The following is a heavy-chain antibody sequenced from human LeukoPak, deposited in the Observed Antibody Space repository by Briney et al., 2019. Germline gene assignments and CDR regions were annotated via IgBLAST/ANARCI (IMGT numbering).Heavy chain of an antibody. D-gene: IGHD3-9*01. V-gene: IGHV5-51*01. CDR2: IYPGDSDT. CDR3: ARQNYDILTGSPDAFDI. Sequence: GESLKISCKGSGYSFTSYWIGWVRQMPGKGLEWMGIIYPGDSDTRYSPSFQGQVTISADKSISTAYLQWSSLKASDTAMYYCARQNYDILTGSPDAFDIWGQGTMVTVSS. CDR1: GYSFTSYW. J-gene: IGHJ3*02.